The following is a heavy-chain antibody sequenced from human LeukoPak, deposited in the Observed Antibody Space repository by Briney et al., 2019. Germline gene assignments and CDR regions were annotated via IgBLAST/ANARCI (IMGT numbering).Heavy chain of an antibody. CDR3: ATGFRYVDY. V-gene: IGHV1-24*01. Sequence: GASVKVSCKVSGYTLTELSMHWVRQAPGNRLGWMGGFDPEDGETIYAQRFQGRVTMTEDTSTDTAYMELSSLRSEDTAVYYCATGFRYVDYWGQGTLVTVSS. CDR2: FDPEDGET. CDR1: GYTLTELS. J-gene: IGHJ4*02.